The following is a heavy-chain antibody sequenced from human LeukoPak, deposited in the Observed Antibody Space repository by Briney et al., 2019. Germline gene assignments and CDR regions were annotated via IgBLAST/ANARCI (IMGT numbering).Heavy chain of an antibody. CDR1: GGSISSNY. J-gene: IGHJ4*02. CDR2: IYSSGST. D-gene: IGHD2-2*03. CDR3: ARTGVLDYLYYFDY. Sequence: PSETLSLTCTVSGGSISSNYWSWIRQPAGKGLEWIGRIYSSGSTNYNPSLKSRVTISVDTSKNQFSLKLSSVTAADTAVYYCARTGVLDYLYYFDYWGQGTLVTVSS. V-gene: IGHV4-4*07.